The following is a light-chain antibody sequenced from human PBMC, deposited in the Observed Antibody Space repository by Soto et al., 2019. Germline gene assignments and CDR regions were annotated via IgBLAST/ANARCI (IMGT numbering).Light chain of an antibody. V-gene: IGKV2-30*01. CDR3: MQGAHWPWT. J-gene: IGKJ1*01. CDR2: MLS. CDR1: RSLLYSDGNTY. Sequence: DVVMTQSPLSLPVTLGQPASISCRSGRSLLYSDGNTYLTWFHQRPGQSPRRLIYMLSSRDSGVPDRFSGSGSGTDFTLKISRVEADDVGVYYCMQGAHWPWTFGHGTKVEIK.